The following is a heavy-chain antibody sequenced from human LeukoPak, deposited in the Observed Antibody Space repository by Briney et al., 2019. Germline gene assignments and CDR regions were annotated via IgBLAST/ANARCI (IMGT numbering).Heavy chain of an antibody. CDR2: ISYDGSNK. D-gene: IGHD1-26*01. CDR1: GFTFSSHG. V-gene: IGHV3-30*03. J-gene: IGHJ4*02. Sequence: GRSLRLSCVASGFTFSSHGMHWVRQAPGKGLEWVAVISYDGSNKYYADSVKGRFTISRDNSKNTLYLQMNSLRAEDTAVYYCAREAPVGATHFDYWGQGTLVTVSS. CDR3: AREAPVGATHFDY.